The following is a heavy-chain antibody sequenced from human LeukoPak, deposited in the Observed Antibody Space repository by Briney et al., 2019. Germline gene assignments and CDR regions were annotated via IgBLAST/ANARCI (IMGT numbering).Heavy chain of an antibody. V-gene: IGHV5-51*01. J-gene: IGHJ6*01. CDR1: GYMFTMYW. Sequence: AGESLKISCKGLGYMFTMYWIGWVRPMPGKGLEWMAIIYPGDSDTRYSPSFQGQVTISADKSTSTAYLQWNSLKASDTAMYYCARHMGSYYYGMDVWGPGTTVTVSS. CDR2: IYPGDSDT. D-gene: IGHD3-10*01. CDR3: ARHMGSYYYGMDV.